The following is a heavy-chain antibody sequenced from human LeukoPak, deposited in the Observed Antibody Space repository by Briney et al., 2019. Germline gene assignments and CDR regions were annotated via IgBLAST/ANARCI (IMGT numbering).Heavy chain of an antibody. J-gene: IGHJ4*02. D-gene: IGHD3-3*01. CDR3: ATGSRFLEWLPIY. Sequence: ASVKVSCKVSGYTFTDHYMHWVQQAPGKGLEWMGLVDPEDGETIYAEKFQGRVTITADTSTDTAYMELSSLRSEDTAVYYCATGSRFLEWLPIYWGQGTLVTVSS. CDR2: VDPEDGET. V-gene: IGHV1-69-2*01. CDR1: GYTFTDHY.